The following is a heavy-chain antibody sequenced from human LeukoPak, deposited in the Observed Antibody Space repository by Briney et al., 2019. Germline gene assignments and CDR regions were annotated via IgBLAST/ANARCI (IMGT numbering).Heavy chain of an antibody. V-gene: IGHV3-48*03. J-gene: IGHJ6*03. CDR3: AKDLRYYDILTGYSYYMDV. CDR2: ISRSSSNI. D-gene: IGHD3-9*01. Sequence: QSGGSLRLSCAASGFIFSSYEMSWVRQAPGKGLEWVSYISRSSSNIYYADSVKGRFTISRDNAKNSLYLQMNSLRAEDTAVYYCAKDLRYYDILTGYSYYMDVWGKGTTVTISS. CDR1: GFIFSSYE.